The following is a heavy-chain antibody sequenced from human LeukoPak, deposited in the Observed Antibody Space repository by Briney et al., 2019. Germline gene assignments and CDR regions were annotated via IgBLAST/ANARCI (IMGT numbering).Heavy chain of an antibody. CDR2: IKQDGREN. V-gene: IGHV3-7*01. D-gene: IGHD5-12*01. CDR1: ALTFISYC. CDR3: ARGPSGYHNT. J-gene: IGHJ4*02. Sequence: GRSLRPSCAPSALTFISYCMSWVRQTPGKLLEWVANIKQDGRENYYVDSVKGRFTISRDNAKNSLYLQMNSLRAEDTAVYYCARGPSGYHNTGGQGTLVTVSS.